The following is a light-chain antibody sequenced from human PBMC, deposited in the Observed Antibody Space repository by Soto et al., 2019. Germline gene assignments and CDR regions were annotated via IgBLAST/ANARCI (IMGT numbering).Light chain of an antibody. V-gene: IGKV1-5*03. J-gene: IGKJ1*01. CDR2: KAS. CDR1: QSIDSW. Sequence: DIQMTQSPSTLSASVGDRVTITCRASQSIDSWLAWYQQKPGKAPNLLIYKASSLESGFPSRFSGSGSGTEFTLTISSLQPDDSATYYCQQFHRYPVTFGQGTKVEI. CDR3: QQFHRYPVT.